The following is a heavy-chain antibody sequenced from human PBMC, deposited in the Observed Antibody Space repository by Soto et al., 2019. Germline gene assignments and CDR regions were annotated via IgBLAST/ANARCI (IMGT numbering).Heavy chain of an antibody. V-gene: IGHV4-31*03. CDR1: GGSISSGGYY. CDR2: IYYSGST. D-gene: IGHD3-22*01. Sequence: QVQLQESGPGLVKPSQTLSLTCTVSGGSISSGGYYWSWIRQHPGKGLEWIGYIYYSGSTYYNPSLKRRVTISVDTSKNQFSLKLSSVTAADPAVYYFASNYYDSSGYNYCGQGTLVTVSS. CDR3: ASNYYDSSGYNY. J-gene: IGHJ4*02.